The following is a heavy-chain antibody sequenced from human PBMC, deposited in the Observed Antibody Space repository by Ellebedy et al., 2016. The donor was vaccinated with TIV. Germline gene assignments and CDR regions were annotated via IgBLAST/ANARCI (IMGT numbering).Heavy chain of an antibody. CDR3: ARDTFFSFDS. CDR1: GFTFGSYW. V-gene: IGHV3-48*04. CDR2: FSTSDSSVT. J-gene: IGHJ5*01. Sequence: GESLKISCAASGFTFGSYWMSWVRQAPGKGLEWVSDFSTSDSSVTRYADSVKGRFTISRDNAKDSLYLQMDSLRAEDTAVYYCARDTFFSFDSWGQGTLVTVSS.